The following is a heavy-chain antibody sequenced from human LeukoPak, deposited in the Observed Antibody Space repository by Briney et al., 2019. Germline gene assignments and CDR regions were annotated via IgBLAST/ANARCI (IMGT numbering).Heavy chain of an antibody. CDR1: GFSISNDW. D-gene: IGHD3-10*01. CDR3: TLIQGWGSGSYYRDF. V-gene: IGHV3-15*01. Sequence: PGGSLRLSCAASGFSISNDWMSWVRQAPGKGLEWVARVKSRSAGETTDYAAPVKGRFTISRDDSKNILYLQMNSLKTEDTAVYYCTLIQGWGSGSYYRDFWGQGTLVTVSS. CDR2: VKSRSAGETT. J-gene: IGHJ4*02.